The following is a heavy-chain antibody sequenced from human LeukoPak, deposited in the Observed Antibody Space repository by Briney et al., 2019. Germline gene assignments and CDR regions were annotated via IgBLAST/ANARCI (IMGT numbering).Heavy chain of an antibody. D-gene: IGHD6-13*01. CDR3: ARVRGASSSSWYFDY. J-gene: IGHJ4*02. V-gene: IGHV3-33*08. Sequence: GGSLRLSCVASGFIFTDHYMDWVRQAPGKGLEWVATIRYDGSYQWYAESVKGRFTISRDNSKNTLYLQMNSLRAEDTAVYYCARVRGASSSSWYFDYWGQGTLVTVSS. CDR2: IRYDGSYQ. CDR1: GFIFTDHY.